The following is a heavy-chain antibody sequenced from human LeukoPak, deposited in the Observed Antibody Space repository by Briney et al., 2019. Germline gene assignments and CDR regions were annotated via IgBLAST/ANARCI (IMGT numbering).Heavy chain of an antibody. Sequence: GGYLRLSCVASGFTFSSYSMNWVRQAPGKGLEWVSYISSSSSTIYYADSVKGRFTISRDNAKNSLYLQMNSLRAEDKAVYYCAREGYYDSSGYYPLSTFDPWGQGTLVTVSS. J-gene: IGHJ5*02. CDR3: AREGYYDSSGYYPLSTFDP. D-gene: IGHD3-22*01. CDR1: GFTFSSYS. V-gene: IGHV3-48*04. CDR2: ISSSSSTI.